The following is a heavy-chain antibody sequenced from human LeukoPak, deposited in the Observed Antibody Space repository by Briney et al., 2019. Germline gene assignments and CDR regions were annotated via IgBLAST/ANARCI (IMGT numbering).Heavy chain of an antibody. D-gene: IGHD3-22*01. J-gene: IGHJ6*02. Sequence: GGSLRLSCAASGFTFSSYEMNWVRQAPGKGLEWVSYISSSGGTIYYADSVKGRFTISRDNAKNSLYLQMNSLRAEDTAVYYCARGLYYGMDVWGQGTTVTVSS. CDR2: ISSSGGTI. CDR1: GFTFSSYE. CDR3: ARGLYYGMDV. V-gene: IGHV3-48*03.